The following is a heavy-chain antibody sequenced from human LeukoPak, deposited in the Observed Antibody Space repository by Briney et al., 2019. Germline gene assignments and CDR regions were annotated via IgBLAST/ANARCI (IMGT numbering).Heavy chain of an antibody. V-gene: IGHV3-23*01. J-gene: IGHJ6*03. CDR3: ARDRPRGDYYYMDV. D-gene: IGHD3-10*01. CDR2: ISGSGTTT. CDR1: GLTFRSYA. Sequence: GGSLRLSCAASGLTFRSYAMTWVRQAPGKGLEWVSSISGSGTTTYFADSVKGRFTISRDNSKGSLYLQMNSLRDEDTAIYYCARDRPRGDYYYMDVWGKGTTVTVSS.